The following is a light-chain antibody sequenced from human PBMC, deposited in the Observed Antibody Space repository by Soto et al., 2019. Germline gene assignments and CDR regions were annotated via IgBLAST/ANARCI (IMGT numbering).Light chain of an antibody. CDR3: QHYRNWPRT. V-gene: IGKV3-15*01. Sequence: EIVMTQSPATLSVSPGERATLSCRASQSVSSNLAWYQQKPGQAPRLLIYGASTRATGIPARFSGSGSGTEFPLTIGSLQSEDFAVYYCQHYRNWPRTFGQGTQVEIK. CDR2: GAS. J-gene: IGKJ1*01. CDR1: QSVSSN.